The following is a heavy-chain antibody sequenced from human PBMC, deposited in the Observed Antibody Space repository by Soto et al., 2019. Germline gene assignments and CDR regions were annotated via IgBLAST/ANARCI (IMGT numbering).Heavy chain of an antibody. CDR2: IDASGGTT. Sequence: EGQLLESGGRLVQPGESLRLSCAASGFTFSIYAMSWARQAPGKGLEWVSVIDASGGTTYTDSVKGRFTISRDNSKNTLYLQMSSLRGEDTAVYYCVRERQLGVWGQGTTVTVSS. V-gene: IGHV3-23*01. CDR1: GFTFSIYA. D-gene: IGHD6-6*01. J-gene: IGHJ6*02. CDR3: VRERQLGV.